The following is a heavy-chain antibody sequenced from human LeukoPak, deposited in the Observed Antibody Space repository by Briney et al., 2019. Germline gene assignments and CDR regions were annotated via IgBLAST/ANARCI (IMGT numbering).Heavy chain of an antibody. V-gene: IGHV4-39*01. Sequence: PSETLSLTCTVSGGSISSSSYYWGWIRQPPGKGLEWTGSIYYSGSTYYNPSLKSRVTISVDTSKNQFSLKLSSVTAADTAVYYCARLGIVVVPAAMRGKYYYYYYGMDVWGQGTTVTVSS. CDR3: ARLGIVVVPAAMRGKYYYYYYGMDV. CDR2: IYYSGST. J-gene: IGHJ6*02. D-gene: IGHD2-2*01. CDR1: GGSISSSSYY.